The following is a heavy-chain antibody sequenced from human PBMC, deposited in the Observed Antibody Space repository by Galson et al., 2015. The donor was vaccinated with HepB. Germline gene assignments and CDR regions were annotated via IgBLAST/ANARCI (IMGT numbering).Heavy chain of an antibody. V-gene: IGHV3-33*01. D-gene: IGHD6-6*01. J-gene: IGHJ6*03. CDR3: ARDAAEYSSSSLPEDSYYYMDV. CDR2: IWYDGSKK. CDR1: GFTLRSYG. Sequence: SLRLSCAASGFTLRSYGMHWVRQAPGRGLEWVAVIWYDGSKKYYADSVKGRFTISRDNSKNTLYLQMNSLRVEDRAVYYCARDAAEYSSSSLPEDSYYYMDVWGKGTTVTVSS.